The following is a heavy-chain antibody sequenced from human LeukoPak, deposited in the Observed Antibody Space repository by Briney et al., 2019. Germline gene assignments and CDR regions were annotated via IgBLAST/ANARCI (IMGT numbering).Heavy chain of an antibody. CDR1: GGSFSGYY. V-gene: IGHV4-34*01. Sequence: SETLSLTRAVYGGSFSGYYWSWIRQPPGKGLEWIGEINHSGSTNYNPSLKSRVTISVDTSKNQFSLRLSSVTAADTAVYYCARGALRYQRDPFDYWGQGTLVTVSS. CDR2: INHSGST. D-gene: IGHD2-2*01. CDR3: ARGALRYQRDPFDY. J-gene: IGHJ4*02.